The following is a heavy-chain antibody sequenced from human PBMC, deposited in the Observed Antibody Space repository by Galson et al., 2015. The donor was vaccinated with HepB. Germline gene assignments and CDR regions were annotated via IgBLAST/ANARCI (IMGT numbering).Heavy chain of an antibody. V-gene: IGHV3-23*01. CDR2: ISGSGGST. Sequence: SLRLSCAASGFTFSSYAMSWVRQAPGKGLEWVSAISGSGGSTYSADSVKGRFTISRDNSKNTLYLQMNSLRAEDTAVYYCAKDNPWGSGSYHPWGYYYGMDVWGQGTTVTVSS. J-gene: IGHJ6*02. CDR3: AKDNPWGSGSYHPWGYYYGMDV. D-gene: IGHD3-10*01. CDR1: GFTFSSYA.